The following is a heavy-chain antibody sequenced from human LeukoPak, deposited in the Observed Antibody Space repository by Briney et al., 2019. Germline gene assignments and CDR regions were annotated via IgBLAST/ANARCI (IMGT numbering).Heavy chain of an antibody. J-gene: IGHJ6*02. CDR1: GFTFSSYA. D-gene: IGHD1-20*01. CDR2: ISYDGSNK. Sequence: GGSLRLSYAASGFTFSSYAMHWVRQAPGKGLEWVAVISYDGSNKYYADSVKGRFTISRDNSKNTLYLQMNSLRAEDTAVYYCARDSSRENGYNWNDPGTQLGMDVWGQGTTVTVSS. CDR3: ARDSSRENGYNWNDPGTQLGMDV. V-gene: IGHV3-30*04.